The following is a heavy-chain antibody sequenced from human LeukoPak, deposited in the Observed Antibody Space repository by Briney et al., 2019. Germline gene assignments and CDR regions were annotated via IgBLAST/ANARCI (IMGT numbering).Heavy chain of an antibody. CDR3: ARGFLSYYYYYMDV. Sequence: SETLSLTCAVYGGSISACYWCCIRQPPPKGLELIGEINHSGSTNYQPFIKSRVIISVETSKNQFFLMLSSVTAEDTAVYYCARGFLSYYYYYMDVWGKGTTVTVSS. J-gene: IGHJ6*03. D-gene: IGHD2/OR15-2a*01. CDR1: GGSISACY. CDR2: INHSGST. V-gene: IGHV4-34*01.